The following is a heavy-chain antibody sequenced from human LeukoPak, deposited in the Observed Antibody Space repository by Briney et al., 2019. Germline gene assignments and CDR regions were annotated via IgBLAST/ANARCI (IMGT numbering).Heavy chain of an antibody. Sequence: SVKVSCKVSGGTFSSYAISWVRQAPGQGLEWMGRIIPIFGIANYAQKFQGRVTITADKSTSTAYMELSSLRSEETAVYYCARVADYTHTWFDPWGQGTLVSVSS. D-gene: IGHD3-3*01. CDR3: ARVADYTHTWFDP. CDR1: GGTFSSYA. CDR2: IIPIFGIA. J-gene: IGHJ5*02. V-gene: IGHV1-69*04.